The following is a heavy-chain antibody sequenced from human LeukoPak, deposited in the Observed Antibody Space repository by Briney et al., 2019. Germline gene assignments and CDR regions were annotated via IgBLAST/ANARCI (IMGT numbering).Heavy chain of an antibody. CDR1: GGSISSSSYY. V-gene: IGHV4-39*07. CDR3: ARAPGYGPGWWQDY. D-gene: IGHD2-15*01. CDR2: IYYSGST. J-gene: IGHJ4*02. Sequence: SETLSLTCTVSGGSISSSSYYWGWIRQPPGKGLEWIGSIYYSGSTYYNPSLKSRVTISVDTSKNQFSLKLSSVTAADTAVYYCARAPGYGPGWWQDYWGQGTLVTVSS.